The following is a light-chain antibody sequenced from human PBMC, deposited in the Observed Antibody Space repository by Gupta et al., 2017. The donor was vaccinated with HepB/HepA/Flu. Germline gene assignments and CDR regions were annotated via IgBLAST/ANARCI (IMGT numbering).Light chain of an antibody. CDR1: QRVSSY. J-gene: IGKJ4*01. CDR3: QQRSNWPLT. Sequence: EIVFTQSPAPLSLSPGDRATLSCTASQRVSSYLPWYQQYPCQAPRLLIYDASNRATGIPARFSGSGSGTDFTLTVSGREPEDFAVYYCQQRSNWPLTFGGWTKVEIK. V-gene: IGKV3-11*01. CDR2: DAS.